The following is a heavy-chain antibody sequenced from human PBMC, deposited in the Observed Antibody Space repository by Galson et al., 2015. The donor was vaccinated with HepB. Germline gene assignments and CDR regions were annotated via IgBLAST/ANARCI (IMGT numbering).Heavy chain of an antibody. CDR1: GYTFTGYD. V-gene: IGHV1-8*01. Sequence: SVKVSCKASGYTFTGYDINWVRQATGQGLEWMGWMNPNSGNTGYAQKFQGRVTMTRNTSISTAYMELSSLRSEDTAVYYCARGRGGSSGWWFGRRTLKYYYGMDVWGQGTTVTVSS. J-gene: IGHJ6*02. CDR3: ARGRGGSSGWWFGRRTLKYYYGMDV. D-gene: IGHD6-13*01. CDR2: MNPNSGNT.